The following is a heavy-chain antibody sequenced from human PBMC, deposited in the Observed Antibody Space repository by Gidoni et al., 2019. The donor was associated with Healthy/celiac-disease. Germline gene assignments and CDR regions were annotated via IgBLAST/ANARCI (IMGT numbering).Heavy chain of an antibody. CDR1: GGSISSSSYY. CDR3: ARQYYHFWSDKMRYYFDY. V-gene: IGHV4-39*01. D-gene: IGHD3-3*01. J-gene: IGHJ4*02. Sequence: QLQLQESGPGLVKPSETLSLTCTVSGGSISSSSYYWGWIRQPPGKGLEWIGSIYYSGSTYYNPSLKSRVTISVDTSKNQFSLKLSSVTAADTAVYYCARQYYHFWSDKMRYYFDYWGQGTLVTVSS. CDR2: IYYSGST.